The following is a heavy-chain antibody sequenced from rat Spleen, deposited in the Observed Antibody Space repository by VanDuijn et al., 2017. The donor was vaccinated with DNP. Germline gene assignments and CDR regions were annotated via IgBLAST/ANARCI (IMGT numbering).Heavy chain of an antibody. J-gene: IGHJ2*01. CDR3: ARWTRYFDY. CDR1: DYSITSSYR. CDR2: INNAGNT. D-gene: IGHD1-4*01. V-gene: IGHV3-3*01. Sequence: VQLQESGPGLVKPSQSLSLTCSVTDYSITSSYRWNWIRKFPGSKLEWMGYINNAGNTNYNPSLKSRIPITRDTSKNQFFLQLNSVTPEDTATYYCARWTRYFDYWGQGVMVTVSS.